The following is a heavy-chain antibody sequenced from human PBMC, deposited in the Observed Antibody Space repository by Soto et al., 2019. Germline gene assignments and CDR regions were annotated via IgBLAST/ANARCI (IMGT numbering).Heavy chain of an antibody. V-gene: IGHV3-21*01. CDR3: ARADGTTGAFDI. CDR1: GFTFSSYS. Sequence: GGSLSLSCAASGFTFSSYSMNCARQAPGKGLEWVSSISSSSSYIYYADSGKGRFTISRDNAKNSLYLQMNSLRAEDTAVYYCARADGTTGAFDIWGQGTMVTVSS. CDR2: ISSSSSYI. D-gene: IGHD1-7*01. J-gene: IGHJ3*02.